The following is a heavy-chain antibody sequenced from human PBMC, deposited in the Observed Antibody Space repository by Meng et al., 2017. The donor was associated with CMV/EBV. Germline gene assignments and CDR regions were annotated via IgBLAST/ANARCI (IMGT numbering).Heavy chain of an antibody. D-gene: IGHD6-13*01. J-gene: IGHJ5*02. CDR1: GFSLSTSGVG. V-gene: IGHV2-5*02. Sequence: QINLQGSGPHLVKPPQTLTLSCPFSGFSLSTSGVGVVLIRQPPGKALEWLALIYWDDDKRYSPSLKSRLTITKDTSKNQVVLTMTNMDPVDTATYYCAHKGRRMAAAGINWFDPWGQGTLVTVSS. CDR2: IYWDDDK. CDR3: AHKGRRMAAAGINWFDP.